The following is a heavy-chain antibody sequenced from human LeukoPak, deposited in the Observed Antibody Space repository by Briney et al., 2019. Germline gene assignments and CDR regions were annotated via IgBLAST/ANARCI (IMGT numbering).Heavy chain of an antibody. Sequence: PGGSLRLSCAASGFTVSSNYMSWVRQAPGKGLEWVSVIYSGGSTYYADSVKGRFTISRDNSKNTLYLQMNSLRAEDTAVYCCAREYYYDSSGYYYRDSGAFDIWGQGTMVTVSS. D-gene: IGHD3-22*01. CDR1: GFTVSSNY. CDR2: IYSGGST. V-gene: IGHV3-53*01. CDR3: AREYYYDSSGYYYRDSGAFDI. J-gene: IGHJ3*02.